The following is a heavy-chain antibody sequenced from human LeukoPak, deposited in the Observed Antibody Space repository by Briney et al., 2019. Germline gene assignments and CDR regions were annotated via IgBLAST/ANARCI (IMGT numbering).Heavy chain of an antibody. CDR3: TRHRPDGLNY. J-gene: IGHJ4*02. CDR1: GFTFSGSA. CDR2: IRSKANSYAT. Sequence: GGSLRLSCAASGFTFSGSAMHWVRQASGKGLEWVGRIRSKANSYATAYAASVKGRFTISGDDSKNTAYLQMNSLKTEDTAVYYCTRHRPDGLNYWGQGTLVTVSS. V-gene: IGHV3-73*01.